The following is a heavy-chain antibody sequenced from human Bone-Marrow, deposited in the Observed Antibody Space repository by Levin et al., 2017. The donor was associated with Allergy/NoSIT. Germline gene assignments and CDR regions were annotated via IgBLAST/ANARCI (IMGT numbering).Heavy chain of an antibody. J-gene: IGHJ6*02. D-gene: IGHD1-26*01. Sequence: GGSLRLSCAASGFRFSGYWMTWVRQAPGKGLEWVANIKQDESEKEYLDSVKGRFTISRDNAKDSLYLEMNSLSAEDTAVYYCARGAGSYYYYYGMDVWGQGTTVTVSS. CDR2: IKQDESEK. CDR3: ARGAGSYYYYYGMDV. CDR1: GFRFSGYW. V-gene: IGHV3-7*01.